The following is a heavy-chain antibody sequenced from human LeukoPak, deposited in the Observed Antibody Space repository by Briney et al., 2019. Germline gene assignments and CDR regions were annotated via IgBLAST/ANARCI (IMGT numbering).Heavy chain of an antibody. CDR3: ARDLVGTAMDLPFDY. D-gene: IGHD5-18*01. CDR1: GGTFISYA. CDR2: IIPIFGTA. J-gene: IGHJ4*02. Sequence: SVTVSCKASGGTFISYAISWVRQAPGQGLEWMGGIIPIFGTANYAQKFQGRVTITADKSTSTAYMELSSLRSEDTAVYYCARDLVGTAMDLPFDYWGQGTLVTVSS. V-gene: IGHV1-69*06.